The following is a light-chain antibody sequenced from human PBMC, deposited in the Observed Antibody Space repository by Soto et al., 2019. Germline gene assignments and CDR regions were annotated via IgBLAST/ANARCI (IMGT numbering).Light chain of an antibody. V-gene: IGKV3-15*01. CDR3: QQRSNWPLT. CDR1: QSVGTS. CDR2: GAS. Sequence: EIVIAQSPATLSVSPVQRVALACRASQSVGTSIAWYQQKPGQAPRLLIYGASTRATGVPARFSGSGSGTAFTLTISSLEPEDFAVYYCQQRSNWPLTFGQGTRLEIK. J-gene: IGKJ5*01.